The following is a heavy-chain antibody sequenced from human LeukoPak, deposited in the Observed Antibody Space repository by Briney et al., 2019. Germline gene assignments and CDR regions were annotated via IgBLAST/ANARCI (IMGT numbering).Heavy chain of an antibody. V-gene: IGHV7-4-1*02. D-gene: IGHD3-3*01. CDR1: GYTFTNYA. Sequence: ASVKVSCKASGYTFTNYAMNWVRQAPGQGLEWMGWINTNTGNPTYAQGFTGRFVFSLDTSVSTTYLQISNLKAEDTAVYYCARVSYDFWSGNYFAFDYWGQGTLVTVSS. J-gene: IGHJ4*02. CDR2: INTNTGNP. CDR3: ARVSYDFWSGNYFAFDY.